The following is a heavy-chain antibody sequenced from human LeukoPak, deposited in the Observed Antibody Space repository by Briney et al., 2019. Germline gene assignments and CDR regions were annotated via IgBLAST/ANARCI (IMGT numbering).Heavy chain of an antibody. V-gene: IGHV1-18*01. Sequence: ASVKVSCKASGYTFTSYGISWVRQAPGQGLEWMGWISAYNGNTNYAQKLQGRVTMTTDTSTSTAYMELRSLRSDDTAVYNCARSGGSRISRVEWGPEGPVSDYYYYYMDVWGKGTTVTVSS. J-gene: IGHJ6*03. CDR2: ISAYNGNT. CDR1: GYTFTSYG. CDR3: ARSGGSRISRVEWGPEGPVSDYYYYYMDV. D-gene: IGHD1-26*01.